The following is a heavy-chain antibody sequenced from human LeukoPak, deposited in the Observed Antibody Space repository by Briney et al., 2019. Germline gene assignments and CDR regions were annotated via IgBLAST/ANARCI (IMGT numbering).Heavy chain of an antibody. D-gene: IGHD3-16*01. Sequence: GASVKVSCKASGYTFTGYYMHWVRQAPGQGLEWMGWINPNSGGTNYAQKFQGRVTMTRDTSISTAYMELSRLRSDDTAVYYCALVWGSQPGENPEGWGQGTLVTVSS. CDR3: ALVWGSQPGENPEG. V-gene: IGHV1-2*02. CDR1: GYTFTGYY. J-gene: IGHJ4*02. CDR2: INPNSGGT.